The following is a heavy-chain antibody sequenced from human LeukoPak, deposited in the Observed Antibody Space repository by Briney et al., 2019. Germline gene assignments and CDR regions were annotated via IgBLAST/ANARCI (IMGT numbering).Heavy chain of an antibody. CDR1: GGSISSSSYY. Sequence: PSETLSLTCTVSGGSISSSSYYWGWIRQPPGKGLEWIRSIYYSGSTYYNPSLKSRVTISVDTSKNQFSLKLSSVTAADTAVNYCARPSNYGGNSGDFDYWGQGTLVTVSS. J-gene: IGHJ4*02. CDR3: ARPSNYGGNSGDFDY. V-gene: IGHV4-39*01. CDR2: IYYSGST. D-gene: IGHD4-23*01.